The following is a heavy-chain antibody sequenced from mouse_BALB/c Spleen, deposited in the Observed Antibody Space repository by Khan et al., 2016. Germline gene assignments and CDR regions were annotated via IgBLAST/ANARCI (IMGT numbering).Heavy chain of an antibody. CDR1: GFNFKDTY. CDR3: ARVGDYYDWFVY. Sequence: VRLQQSGAELVKPGASVKLSCTASGFNFKDTYIHWVKQRPEQGLEWIGRIDPANGNLKYDPNFQGKATITADTSSNTAYLQLNRLTFADTAVYYCARVGDYYDWFVYWGQGTLVTVSA. J-gene: IGHJ3*01. D-gene: IGHD1-1*01. V-gene: IGHV14-3*02. CDR2: IDPANGNL.